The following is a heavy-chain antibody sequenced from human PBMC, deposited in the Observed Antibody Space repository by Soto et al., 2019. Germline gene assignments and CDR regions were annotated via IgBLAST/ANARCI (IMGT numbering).Heavy chain of an antibody. CDR2: ISYDGSKK. CDR1: GFTFSSYA. J-gene: IGHJ4*02. D-gene: IGHD3-16*01. CDR3: AKDRVESGLGEVDY. V-gene: IGHV3-30*04. Sequence: QVQLVESGGGVVQPGRSLRLSCAASGFTFSSYAMHWVRQAPGKGLEWVAVISYDGSKKYYVDSVKGRFTISRDNSKNTLYLQMNSLRAEDTAVYHCAKDRVESGLGEVDYWGQGTLVTVFS.